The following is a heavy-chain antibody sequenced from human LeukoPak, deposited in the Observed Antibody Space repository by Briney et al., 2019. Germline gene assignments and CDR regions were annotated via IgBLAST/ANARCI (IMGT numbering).Heavy chain of an antibody. V-gene: IGHV3-21*01. D-gene: IGHD2-21*02. Sequence: GGSLRLSCPASGFTFSSYSMNWVRQAPGKGLDWVSSISSRSSYIYYADSVKGRFTISRDNAKNSLYLQMNSLRAEDTAVYYCASQYCGGDCYFDYGGQGTLVTVSS. CDR2: ISSRSSYI. J-gene: IGHJ4*02. CDR3: ASQYCGGDCYFDY. CDR1: GFTFSSYS.